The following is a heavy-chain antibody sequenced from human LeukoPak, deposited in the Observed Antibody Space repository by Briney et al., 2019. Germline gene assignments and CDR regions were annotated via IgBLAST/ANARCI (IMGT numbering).Heavy chain of an antibody. D-gene: IGHD5-18*01. CDR3: ARDRASTAMAYFDY. Sequence: SVKVSCKASGGTFSSYAISWVRQAPGQGLEWMGRIIPIFGTANYAQKFQGRVTITTDESTSTAYRALRSLRSEDTAVYYCARDRASTAMAYFDYWGQGTLVTVSS. V-gene: IGHV1-69*05. J-gene: IGHJ4*02. CDR2: IIPIFGTA. CDR1: GGTFSSYA.